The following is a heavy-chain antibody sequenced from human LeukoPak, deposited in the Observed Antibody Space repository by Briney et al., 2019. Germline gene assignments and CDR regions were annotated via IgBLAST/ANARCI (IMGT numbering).Heavy chain of an antibody. CDR2: IKEDGSEG. J-gene: IGHJ4*02. Sequence: QAGGSLRLSCAASGLTFSTYWMSWVRQGPGKGLEWVATIKEDGSEGYYVDSVKGRFTISRDNAKSSLYLQMNSLRAEDTSVYYCARESLLGGIDYWGQGTLVTVSS. D-gene: IGHD3-16*01. CDR3: ARESLLGGIDY. CDR1: GLTFSTYW. V-gene: IGHV3-7*04.